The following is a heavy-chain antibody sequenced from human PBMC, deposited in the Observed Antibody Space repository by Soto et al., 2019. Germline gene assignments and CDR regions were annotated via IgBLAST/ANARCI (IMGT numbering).Heavy chain of an antibody. CDR2: INHSGST. D-gene: IGHD6-13*01. Sequence: SETLSLTCAVYGGSFSGYYWSWIRQPPGKGLEWIGEINHSGSTNYNPSLKSRVTISVDTSKNQFSLKLSSVTAADTAVYYCARSGTLPFIVAPGSFDYWGQGTLVTVSS. V-gene: IGHV4-34*01. CDR3: ARSGTLPFIVAPGSFDY. J-gene: IGHJ4*02. CDR1: GGSFSGYY.